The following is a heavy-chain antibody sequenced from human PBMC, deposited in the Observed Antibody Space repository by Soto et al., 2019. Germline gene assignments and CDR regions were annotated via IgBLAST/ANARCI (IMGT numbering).Heavy chain of an antibody. CDR1: GGSISSGDYY. Sequence: QVQLQESGPGLVKPSQTLSLTCTVSGGSISSGDYYWSWIRQPPGKGLEWIGYIYYSGSTYYNPSLKSRVTIAVDTSKIHLPLKLSSVTAADTAVYYWAGVHDYGDYGVDDWGQETLVTVPS. V-gene: IGHV4-30-4*01. CDR2: IYYSGST. D-gene: IGHD4-17*01. J-gene: IGHJ4*02. CDR3: AGVHDYGDYGVDD.